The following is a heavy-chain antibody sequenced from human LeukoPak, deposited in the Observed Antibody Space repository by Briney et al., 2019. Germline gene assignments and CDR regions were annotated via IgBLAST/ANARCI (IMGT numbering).Heavy chain of an antibody. CDR2: INPNSGIT. CDR3: AKWREGSDYYYYMDV. D-gene: IGHD2-8*01. Sequence: GASVKVSCKASGYTFTSYDINWVRQATGQGLEWMGWINPNSGITVYAQKFQGRVTITRNPSISTAYMELSSLRSEDTAVYYCAKWREGSDYYYYMDVWGKGTTVTISS. CDR1: GYTFTSYD. J-gene: IGHJ6*03. V-gene: IGHV1-8*03.